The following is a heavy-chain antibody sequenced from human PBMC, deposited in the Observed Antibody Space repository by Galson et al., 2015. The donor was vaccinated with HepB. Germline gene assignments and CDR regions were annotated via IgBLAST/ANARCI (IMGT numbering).Heavy chain of an antibody. CDR1: GFTFSSYS. Sequence: SLRLSCAASGFTFSSYSMNWVRQAPGKGLEWVSSISSSSSYIYYADSVKGRFTISRDNAKNSLYLQMNSLRAEDTAVYYCARVGGIDAFDIWGQGTMVTVSS. J-gene: IGHJ3*02. V-gene: IGHV3-21*01. CDR3: ARVGGIDAFDI. D-gene: IGHD1-26*01. CDR2: ISSSSSYI.